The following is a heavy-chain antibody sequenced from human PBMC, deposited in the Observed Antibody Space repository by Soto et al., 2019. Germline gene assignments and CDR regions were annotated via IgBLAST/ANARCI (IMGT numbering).Heavy chain of an antibody. Sequence: SDTLSLTCGVYGGSFSGYDWSWIRQPPGKGLEWIGEINHSGSTNYNPSLKSRVTISVDTSKNQYSLKLRSVTAAETAVYYCARGYGDTDYWGQGTLVTVSS. V-gene: IGHV4-34*01. CDR1: GGSFSGYD. CDR2: INHSGST. CDR3: ARGYGDTDY. J-gene: IGHJ4*02. D-gene: IGHD4-17*01.